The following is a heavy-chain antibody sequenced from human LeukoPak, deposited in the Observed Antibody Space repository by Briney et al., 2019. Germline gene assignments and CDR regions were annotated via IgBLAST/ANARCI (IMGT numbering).Heavy chain of an antibody. CDR1: GYTFTSYY. V-gene: IGHV1-46*01. D-gene: IGHD5-18*01. CDR2: INPSGGST. CDR3: ARDHPNTAMVMWFDP. J-gene: IGHJ5*02. Sequence: ASVKVSCKASGYTFTSYYMRWVRQAPGQGLEWMGIINPSGGSTSYAQKFQGRVTMTRDTSTSTVYMEPSSLRSEDTAVYYCARDHPNTAMVMWFDPWGQGTLVTVSS.